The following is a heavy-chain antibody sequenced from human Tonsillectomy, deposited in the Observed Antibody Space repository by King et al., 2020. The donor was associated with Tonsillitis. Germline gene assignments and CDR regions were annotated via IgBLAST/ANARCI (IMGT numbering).Heavy chain of an antibody. D-gene: IGHD1-1*01. V-gene: IGHV4-31*03. CDR2: ISYSGNT. CDR1: GGSISSAGYY. CDR3: ASTTPPYYYYYMDV. Sequence: QLQESGPGLVKPSQTLSLTCTVSGGSISSAGYYWSWIRQHPGKGLEWIGYISYSGNTFYNPSLKSRLTISVDTSKNQFSLKVSSVNAADTAVYYCASTTPPYYYYYMDVWGKGTTGTVSS. J-gene: IGHJ6*03.